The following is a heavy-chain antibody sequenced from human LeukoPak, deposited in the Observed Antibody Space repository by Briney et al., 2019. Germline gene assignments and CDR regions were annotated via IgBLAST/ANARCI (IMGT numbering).Heavy chain of an antibody. CDR1: GGSFSGYY. CDR2: INHSGST. CDR3: ARGVRIAVAGTWFDP. V-gene: IGHV4-34*01. J-gene: IGHJ5*02. D-gene: IGHD6-19*01. Sequence: PSETLSLTCAVYGGSFSGYYWSWIRQPPGKGLEWIGEINHSGSTNYNPSLKSRVNISVDTPKNQFSLKLSSVTAADTAVYYCARGVRIAVAGTWFDPWGQGTLVTVSS.